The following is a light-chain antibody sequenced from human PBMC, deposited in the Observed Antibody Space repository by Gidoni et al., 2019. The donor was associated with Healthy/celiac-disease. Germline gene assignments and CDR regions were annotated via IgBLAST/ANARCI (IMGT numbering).Light chain of an antibody. CDR1: QSVSSN. J-gene: IGKJ1*01. Sequence: EIVMTQSPATLSVSPGERATLSCRASQSVSSNLAWYQQKPRQAPRLLIYGASTRATGIPARFSGSGSGTEFTLTISILQSEDFAVYYCQQYNNWPPWTFGQGTKVEIK. CDR2: GAS. CDR3: QQYNNWPPWT. V-gene: IGKV3-15*01.